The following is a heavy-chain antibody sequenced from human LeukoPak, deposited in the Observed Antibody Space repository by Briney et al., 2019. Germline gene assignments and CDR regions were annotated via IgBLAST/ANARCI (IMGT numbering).Heavy chain of an antibody. CDR2: LSGSGITT. CDR1: GFTFSNSA. Sequence: WGSLTLTCPASGFTFSNSAMSWVRQAPGKGLEWISTLSGSGITTYYADSVKGRFTISRDNSKNTLFLQMNSLRAEDTAVYYCAKGIYSSGWSYFDYWGHGTLVTVSS. D-gene: IGHD6-19*01. J-gene: IGHJ4*01. CDR3: AKGIYSSGWSYFDY. V-gene: IGHV3-23*01.